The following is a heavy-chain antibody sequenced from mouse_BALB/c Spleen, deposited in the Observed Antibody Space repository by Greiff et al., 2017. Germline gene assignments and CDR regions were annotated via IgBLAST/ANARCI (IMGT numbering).Heavy chain of an antibody. V-gene: IGHV3-2*02. CDR2: ISYSGST. J-gene: IGHJ2*01. Sequence: EVKLQESGPGLVKPSQSLSLTCTVTGYSITSDYAWNWIRQFPGNKLEWMGYISYSGSTSYNPSLKSRISITRDSSKNQFFLQLNSVTTEDTATYYCARRTTVVANDFDYWGQGTTLTVSS. CDR3: ARRTTVVANDFDY. D-gene: IGHD1-1*01. CDR1: GYSITSDYA.